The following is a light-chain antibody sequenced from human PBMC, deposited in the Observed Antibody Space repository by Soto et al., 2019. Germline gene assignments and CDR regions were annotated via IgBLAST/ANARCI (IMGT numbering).Light chain of an antibody. Sequence: DIQMTQSPSTLSASVGDRVTITCRASQSISSWLAWYQQKPGKAPKLLIYDASSLERGVPSRFSGSESGTEFTLTISSLQPDDFATYYCQQYNSYPYTFGQGTKLEIK. CDR3: QQYNSYPYT. J-gene: IGKJ2*01. V-gene: IGKV1-5*01. CDR1: QSISSW. CDR2: DAS.